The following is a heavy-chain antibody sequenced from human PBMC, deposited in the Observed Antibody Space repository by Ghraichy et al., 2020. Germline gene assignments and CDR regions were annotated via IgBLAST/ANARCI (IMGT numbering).Heavy chain of an antibody. CDR1: GYTFTSYG. J-gene: IGHJ6*02. V-gene: IGHV1-18*04. Sequence: ASVKVSCKASGYTFTSYGISWVRQAPGQGLEWMGWISAYNGNTNYAQKLQGRVTMTTDTSTSTAYMELRSLRSDDTAVYYCARLSCSSTSCYKGPFYYYGMDVWGQGTTVTVSS. CDR3: ARLSCSSTSCYKGPFYYYGMDV. D-gene: IGHD2-2*02. CDR2: ISAYNGNT.